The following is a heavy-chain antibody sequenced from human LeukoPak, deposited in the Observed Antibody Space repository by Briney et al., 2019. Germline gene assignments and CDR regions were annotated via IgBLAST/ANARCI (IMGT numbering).Heavy chain of an antibody. CDR1: GFTFSSNA. D-gene: IGHD1-26*01. CDR2: ITGNTGST. CDR3: AKDAVAPGSGRDYFDY. J-gene: IGHJ4*02. Sequence: GGSLRLSCAASGFTFSSNAMSWVRQAPGKGLEWVSVITGNTGSTYYADSVKGRFTISRDNSKNTLSLQMNSLRAEDTAVYYCAKDAVAPGSGRDYFDYWGQGTLVTVSS. V-gene: IGHV3-23*01.